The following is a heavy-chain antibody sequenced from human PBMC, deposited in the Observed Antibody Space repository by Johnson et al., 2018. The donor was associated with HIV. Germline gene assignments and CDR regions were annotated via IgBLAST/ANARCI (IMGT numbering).Heavy chain of an antibody. V-gene: IGHV3-33*08. Sequence: QVQLVESGGGLVQPGGSLRLSCVTSGFSVSRSYMNWVRQAPGKGLEWVAGVWYDGSNKYYADSVKGRFTISRDNSKNPLYLQMNSLRADDPAVYYCARGGLLWFGHPADWGQGTMVTVSS. D-gene: IGHD3-10*01. CDR2: VWYDGSNK. CDR1: GFSVSRSY. CDR3: ARGGLLWFGHPAD. J-gene: IGHJ3*01.